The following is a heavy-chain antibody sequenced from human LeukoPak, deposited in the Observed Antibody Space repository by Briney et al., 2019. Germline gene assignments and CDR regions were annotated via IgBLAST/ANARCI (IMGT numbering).Heavy chain of an antibody. J-gene: IGHJ4*02. CDR2: IYSGGST. CDR1: GFTVSSNY. V-gene: IGHV3-53*01. CDR3: ARDTTGVAGY. Sequence: GGSLRLSCAASGFTVSSNYMSWVRQAPGKGLEWVSVIYSGGSTYYADSVKGRFIISRDNSKNTLYLQMNSLRAEDTAVYYCARDTTGVAGYWGQGTLVTVSS. D-gene: IGHD1-1*01.